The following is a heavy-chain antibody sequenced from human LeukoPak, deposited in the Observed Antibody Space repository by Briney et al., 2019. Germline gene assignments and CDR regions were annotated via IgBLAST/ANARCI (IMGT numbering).Heavy chain of an antibody. Sequence: SETLSLTCTVSGGSISSSSYYWGWIRQPPGKGLEWIGSIYYSGSTYYNPSLKSRVTISVDTSKNQFSLNLSSVTAPDPAVYYRARVYHGGLYYYYNRDVWGKGTTVTVPS. CDR3: ARVYHGGLYYYYNRDV. CDR1: GGSISSSSYY. CDR2: IYYSGST. V-gene: IGHV4-39*01. D-gene: IGHD3-16*01. J-gene: IGHJ6*03.